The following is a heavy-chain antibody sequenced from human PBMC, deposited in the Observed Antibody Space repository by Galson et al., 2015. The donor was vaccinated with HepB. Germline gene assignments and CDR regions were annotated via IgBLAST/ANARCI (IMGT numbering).Heavy chain of an antibody. CDR1: GFSFSTYG. CDR2: IASYGGNE. Sequence: SLRLSCAASGFSFSTYGMHWVRQAPGKGLEWVAVIASYGGNEHYADSVKGRFTISRDNYRNTLYLQMNRLRVEDTAVYYCAKEAWVGTIDGGLDLWGQGTLVTVSS. CDR3: AKEAWVGTIDGGLDL. D-gene: IGHD5-12*01. J-gene: IGHJ5*02. V-gene: IGHV3-30*18.